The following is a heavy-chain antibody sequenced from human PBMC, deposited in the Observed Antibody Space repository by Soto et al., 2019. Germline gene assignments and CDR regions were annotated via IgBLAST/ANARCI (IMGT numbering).Heavy chain of an antibody. Sequence: QVQLEESGGGVVQPGRSLRLSCTASGFAFSDYGMHWVRQAPGKGLEWVAIIFYDGSHKYYADSVKGRFTISRDNSRNTVELQMNSLRAEDTATYFCARRRSTVTTTWFYNGMDVWGRGTTVTVSS. CDR2: IFYDGSHK. CDR3: ARRRSTVTTTWFYNGMDV. J-gene: IGHJ6*02. CDR1: GFAFSDYG. D-gene: IGHD4-17*01. V-gene: IGHV3-33*01.